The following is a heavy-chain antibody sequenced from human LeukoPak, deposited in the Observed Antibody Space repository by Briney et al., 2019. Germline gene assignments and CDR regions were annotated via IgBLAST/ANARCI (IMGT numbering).Heavy chain of an antibody. Sequence: RGSLRLSCAASGFTFSDYYMSWIRQAPGKGLEWVSYISSSGSTIYYADSVKGRFTISRDNAKNSLYLQMNSLRAEDTAVYYCARVAWAGGPDFFDPWGQGTLVTVSS. D-gene: IGHD3-3*01. V-gene: IGHV3-11*01. CDR2: ISSSGSTI. J-gene: IGHJ5*02. CDR3: ARVAWAGGPDFFDP. CDR1: GFTFSDYY.